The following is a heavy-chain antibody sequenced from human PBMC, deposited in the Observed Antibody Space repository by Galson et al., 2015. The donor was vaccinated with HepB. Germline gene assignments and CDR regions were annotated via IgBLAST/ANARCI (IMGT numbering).Heavy chain of an antibody. CDR3: ARGGGYYDSSGYSD. J-gene: IGHJ4*02. CDR1: GGTFSSYA. Sequence: SVKVSCKASGGTFSSYAISWVRQAPGQGLEWMGGIIPIFGTANYAQKFQGRVTITADESTSTAYMELSSLRSEDTAVYYCARGGGYYDSSGYSDWGQGTLVTVSS. CDR2: IIPIFGTA. V-gene: IGHV1-69*13. D-gene: IGHD3-22*01.